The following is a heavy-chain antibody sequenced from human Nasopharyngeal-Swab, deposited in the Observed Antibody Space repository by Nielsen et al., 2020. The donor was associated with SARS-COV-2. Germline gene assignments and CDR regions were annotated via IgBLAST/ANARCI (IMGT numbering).Heavy chain of an antibody. D-gene: IGHD4-17*01. Sequence: TLSLTCTVSGGSISSYYWSWIRQPPGKALEWLALIDWDDDKYYSTSLKTRLTISKDTSKNQVVLTMTNMDPVDTATYYCARIIHGDYPDYWGQGTLVTVSS. CDR3: ARIIHGDYPDY. V-gene: IGHV2-70*18. CDR1: GGSISSYYW. J-gene: IGHJ4*02. CDR2: IDWDDDK.